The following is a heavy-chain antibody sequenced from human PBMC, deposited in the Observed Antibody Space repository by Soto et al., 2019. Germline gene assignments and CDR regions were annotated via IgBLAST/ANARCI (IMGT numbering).Heavy chain of an antibody. J-gene: IGHJ4*02. CDR3: ASHPLYNNHSKTRDYFDY. D-gene: IGHD3-10*01. V-gene: IGHV4-39*01. CDR2: IYYSGST. CDR1: GGSISSSSYY. Sequence: QLQLQESGPGLVKPSETLSLTCTVSGGSISSSSYYWGWIRQPPGKGLEWIGSIYYSGSTYYNPSLESRVTISVDPSKHQFSLKLSAVPAADTAVYYCASHPLYNNHSKTRDYFDYWGPGTLVTVSS.